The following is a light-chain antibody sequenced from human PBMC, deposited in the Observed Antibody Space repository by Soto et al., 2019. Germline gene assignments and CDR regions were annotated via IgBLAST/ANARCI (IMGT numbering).Light chain of an antibody. CDR3: SSYAGSNNVV. CDR1: SSDVGGYNY. V-gene: IGLV2-8*01. J-gene: IGLJ2*01. Sequence: QSALTQPPSASGSPGQSVTISCTGTSSDVGGYNYVSWYQRHPGKAPKLIIYEVSKRPSGVPDRFSGSKSGNTASLTVSGLQAEDEADYYCSSYAGSNNVVFGGGTQLTVL. CDR2: EVS.